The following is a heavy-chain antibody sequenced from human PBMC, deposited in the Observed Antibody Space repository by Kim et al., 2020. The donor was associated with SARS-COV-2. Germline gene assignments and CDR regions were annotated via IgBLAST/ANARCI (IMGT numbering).Heavy chain of an antibody. V-gene: IGHV1-18*01. CDR2: GNT. J-gene: IGHJ4*02. Sequence: GNTNDAQKLQGRVTMTTDTSTSTAYMELRSLRSDDTAVYYCARDERLLDYWGQGTLVTVSS. CDR3: ARDERLLDY.